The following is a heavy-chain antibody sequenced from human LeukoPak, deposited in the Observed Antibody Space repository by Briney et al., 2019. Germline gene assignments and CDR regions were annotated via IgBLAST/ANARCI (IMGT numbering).Heavy chain of an antibody. CDR1: RFTFSNYA. D-gene: IGHD6-13*01. V-gene: IGHV3-30-3*01. CDR3: ARARVSAAAAGTKTYYYGMDV. Sequence: GGSLRLSCAASRFTFSNYAMHWVRQAPGKGLEWVAVISYDGSNKYYADSVKGRFTISRDNSKNTLYLQMNSLRAEDTAVYYCARARVSAAAAGTKTYYYGMDVWGQGTTVTVSS. CDR2: ISYDGSNK. J-gene: IGHJ6*02.